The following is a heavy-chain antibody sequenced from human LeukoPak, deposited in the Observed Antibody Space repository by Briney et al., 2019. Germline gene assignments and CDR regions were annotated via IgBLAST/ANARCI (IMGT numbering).Heavy chain of an antibody. CDR1: GYTFTSYG. D-gene: IGHD3-22*01. CDR3: ARDLFLGSSGYRGDY. J-gene: IGHJ4*02. V-gene: IGHV1-18*01. Sequence: GASVKVSCKASGYTFTSYGISWVRQAPGQGLEWMGWISAYNGNTNYAQKLQGRVTMTTDTSTSTAYMELRGLRSDDTAVYYCARDLFLGSSGYRGDYWGQGTLVTVSS. CDR2: ISAYNGNT.